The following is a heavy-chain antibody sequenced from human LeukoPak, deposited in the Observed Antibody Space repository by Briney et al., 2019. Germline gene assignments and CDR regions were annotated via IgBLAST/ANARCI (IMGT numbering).Heavy chain of an antibody. CDR2: ISASGEST. CDR1: GFTFSNYA. CDR3: VKASDLYYFDY. V-gene: IGHV3-23*01. J-gene: IGHJ4*02. Sequence: GGSLRLSCAASGFTFSNYAMHWVRQAPGKGLEWDSGISASGESTFYADSVKGRFTISRDKSNNALYLQMNSLRAEDTAVYYCVKASDLYYFDYWGQGTLVTVSS.